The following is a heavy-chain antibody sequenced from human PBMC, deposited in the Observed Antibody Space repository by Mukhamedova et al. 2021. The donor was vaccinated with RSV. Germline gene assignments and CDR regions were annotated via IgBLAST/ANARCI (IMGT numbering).Heavy chain of an antibody. J-gene: IGHJ4*02. D-gene: IGHD3-10*01. CDR3: ARDLLYYGSGSSLDY. V-gene: IGHV4-39*07. Sequence: NPSLKSRVTISVDTSKNQFSLKLSSVTAADTAMYYCARDLLYYGSGSSLDYWGQGTLVTVSS.